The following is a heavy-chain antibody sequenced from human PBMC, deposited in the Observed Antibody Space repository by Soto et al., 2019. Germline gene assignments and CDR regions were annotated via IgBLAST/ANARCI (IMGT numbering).Heavy chain of an antibody. V-gene: IGHV4-31*03. J-gene: IGHJ6*02. Sequence: QVQLQESGPGLVKPSQTLSLTCTVSGGSISSGGYYWSWIRQHPGKGLEWIGYIYYSGSTYYNPSLKSRVTISVDTSKNQFSLKLSSVTAADTAVYYCARWDEGIAAAGENGYYYYGMDVWGQGTTVTVSS. CDR1: GGSISSGGYY. D-gene: IGHD6-13*01. CDR2: IYYSGST. CDR3: ARWDEGIAAAGENGYYYYGMDV.